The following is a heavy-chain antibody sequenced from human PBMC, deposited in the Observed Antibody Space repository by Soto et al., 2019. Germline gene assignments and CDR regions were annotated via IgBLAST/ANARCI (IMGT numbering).Heavy chain of an antibody. J-gene: IGHJ6*02. Sequence: EVQLVESGGGLVQPGGSLRLSCAASGFTFSSYEMNWVRQAPGKGLEWVSYISSSGSTIYYADSVKGRFTISRDNAKNSLYLQMNSLRAEDTAVYYCAGTRSNYYYYYGMDVWGQGTTVTVSS. CDR2: ISSSGSTI. CDR3: AGTRSNYYYYYGMDV. V-gene: IGHV3-48*03. CDR1: GFTFSSYE.